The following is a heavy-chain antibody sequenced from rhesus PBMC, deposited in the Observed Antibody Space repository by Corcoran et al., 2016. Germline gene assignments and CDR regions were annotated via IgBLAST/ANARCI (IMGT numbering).Heavy chain of an antibody. D-gene: IGHD1-20*01. J-gene: IGHJ1*01. CDR1: GFTFSSYW. Sequence: EVQLVESGGGLAKPGGSLRLSCAASGFTFSSYWMNWVRHAPGKGLEWVSAINSGGGSTYYADSVKGRFTISKDNSKNTLSLQRNSLRAEDTAVYYCAKDGGSWNNPEYFEFWGQGALVTVSS. CDR2: INSGGGST. V-gene: IGHV3S25*01. CDR3: AKDGGSWNNPEYFEF.